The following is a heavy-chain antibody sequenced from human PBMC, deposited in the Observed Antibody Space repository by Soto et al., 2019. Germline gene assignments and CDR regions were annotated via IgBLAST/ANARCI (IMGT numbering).Heavy chain of an antibody. V-gene: IGHV3-23*01. Sequence: EVQLLESGGGLVQPGGSLRLSCAASGFTFGNFVMRWVRQTPGKGLEWVSTITEAGGDTYYTDSVKGRFTVSRDNSKNTLYLQMTSLRAEDTALYYCTKASSDRNHMEFWGPGTTVTVSS. CDR2: ITEAGGDT. CDR1: GFTFGNFV. J-gene: IGHJ6*02. CDR3: TKASSDRNHMEF.